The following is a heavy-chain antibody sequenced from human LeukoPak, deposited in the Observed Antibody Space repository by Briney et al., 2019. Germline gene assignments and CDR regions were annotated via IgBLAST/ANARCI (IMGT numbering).Heavy chain of an antibody. CDR1: GFTFSSYA. CDR3: AKCRLIYGGYSDY. CDR2: ISGSGGGT. V-gene: IGHV3-23*01. D-gene: IGHD4-23*01. J-gene: IGHJ4*02. Sequence: ETGGSLRLSCTASGFTFSSYAMSWVRQAPGKGLEWVSAISGSGGGTYYADSVKGRFTISRDNSKNTLYLQMNSLRAEDTAVYYCAKCRLIYGGYSDYWGQGTLVTVSS.